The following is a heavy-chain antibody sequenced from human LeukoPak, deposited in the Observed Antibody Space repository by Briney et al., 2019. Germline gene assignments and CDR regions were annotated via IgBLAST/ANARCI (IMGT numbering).Heavy chain of an antibody. V-gene: IGHV3-48*03. J-gene: IGHJ4*01. D-gene: IGHD3-22*01. CDR1: GFTFNTYE. CDR2: ISGSDSSSGKTE. Sequence: AGGSLRLSCAASGFTFNTYEMNWVRQAPGKGLEWVSYISGSDSSSGKTESYADSVKGRFTISRDNAKNSLFPQMNSLRAEDTGVYYCTRDHAHGYDYWGHGTLVTVSS. CDR3: TRDHAHGYDY.